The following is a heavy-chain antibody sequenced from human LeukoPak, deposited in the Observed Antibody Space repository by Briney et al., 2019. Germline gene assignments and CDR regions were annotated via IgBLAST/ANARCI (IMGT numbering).Heavy chain of an antibody. J-gene: IGHJ4*02. V-gene: IGHV3-48*01. CDR3: AKDPTLLWFGELPY. D-gene: IGHD3-10*01. CDR1: GFTFSSYS. CDR2: ISSSSSTI. Sequence: GGSLRLSCAASGFTFSSYSMNWVRQAPGKGLEWVSYISSSSSTIYYADSVKGRFTISRDNAKNSLYLQMNSLRAEDTAVYYCAKDPTLLWFGELPYWGQGTLVTVSS.